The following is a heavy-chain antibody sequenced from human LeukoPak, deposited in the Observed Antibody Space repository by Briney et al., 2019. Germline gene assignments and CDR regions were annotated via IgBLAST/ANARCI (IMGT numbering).Heavy chain of an antibody. CDR3: ARHLPLVSDYYPSFDY. V-gene: IGHV3-11*01. D-gene: IGHD3-22*01. Sequence: GGSLRLSCAASGFTFSDYYMSWIREAPGKGLEWVSYISSSGSTIHYAASVKGRFTISRDNAKNSLYLQMNSLRAEDMAVYYCARHLPLVSDYYPSFDYWGQGTLVTVSS. CDR2: ISSSGSTI. J-gene: IGHJ4*02. CDR1: GFTFSDYY.